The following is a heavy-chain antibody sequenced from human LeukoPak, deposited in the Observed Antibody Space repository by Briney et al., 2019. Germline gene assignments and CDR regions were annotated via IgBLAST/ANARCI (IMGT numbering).Heavy chain of an antibody. Sequence: GASVKVSCTFSGYNFSELCIHWVRQAPGKGLEWMGGFDPEADETIYAPSFQGRLTLTEDRVTDTAYMELICLRSDDTAVYYCVTDLDDSADYWGQGTLVTVST. CDR3: VTDLDDSADY. D-gene: IGHD1-1*01. CDR2: FDPEADET. V-gene: IGHV1-24*01. J-gene: IGHJ4*02. CDR1: GYNFSELC.